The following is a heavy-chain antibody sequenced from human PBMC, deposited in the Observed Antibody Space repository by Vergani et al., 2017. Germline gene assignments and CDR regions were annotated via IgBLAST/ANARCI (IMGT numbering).Heavy chain of an antibody. V-gene: IGHV4-39*05. D-gene: IGHD3-16*01. CDR1: GGSINPSSSF. CDR2: INYVGRT. Sequence: QLQLQESGPGPVKPSETPSLICTVPGGSINPSSSFWGWIRQSPGKGLGWIGSINYVGRTYYIPSLQSRATLIDDTSKNQFSLNLTSVTAADTALSYCSGGRGDNWYFDLWGHGTLVTVSS. CDR3: SGGRGDNWYFDL. J-gene: IGHJ2*01.